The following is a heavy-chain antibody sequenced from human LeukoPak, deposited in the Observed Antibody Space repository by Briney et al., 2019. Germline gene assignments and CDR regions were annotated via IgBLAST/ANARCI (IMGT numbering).Heavy chain of an antibody. CDR3: ARDNYDSSGYYPFDY. J-gene: IGHJ4*02. CDR1: GFTFSSYA. V-gene: IGHV3-23*01. Sequence: GGSLRLSCAASGFTFSSYAMSWVRQAPGKGLEWVSAISGSGGNTYFADSVKGRFTISRDNSKNTLYLQMNSLRAEDTAVYYCARDNYDSSGYYPFDYWGQGTLVIVSS. D-gene: IGHD3-22*01. CDR2: ISGSGGNT.